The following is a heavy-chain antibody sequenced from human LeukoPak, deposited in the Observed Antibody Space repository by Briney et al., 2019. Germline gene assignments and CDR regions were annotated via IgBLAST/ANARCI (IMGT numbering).Heavy chain of an antibody. CDR2: ISSSSSYI. D-gene: IGHD6-13*01. CDR1: GFTFSSYS. CDR3: ARLFSSWYDDAFDI. V-gene: IGHV3-21*01. Sequence: GGSLRLSCAASGFTFSSYSMNWVRQAPGKGLEWVSSISSSSSYIYYADSVKGRFTISRDNAKNSLYLQMNSLRAEDTAVYYCARLFSSWYDDAFDIWGQGTMVTVSS. J-gene: IGHJ3*02.